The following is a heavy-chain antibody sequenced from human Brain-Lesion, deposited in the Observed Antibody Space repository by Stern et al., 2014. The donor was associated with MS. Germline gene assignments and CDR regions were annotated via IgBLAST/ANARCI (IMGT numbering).Heavy chain of an antibody. D-gene: IGHD2-2*01. CDR1: GGSISSGDYY. Sequence: QVQLVESGPGLVKPSQTLSLTCTVSGGSISSGDYYWSWIRQPPGKGLEWIGYIYYSGSTYYNPSLKIRVTISVDTSKKQFSLKLSSVTAADTAVYYCARIDVNIRYCGDATCYAGSDPWGQGTLVTVSS. V-gene: IGHV4-30-4*01. J-gene: IGHJ5*02. CDR2: IYYSGST. CDR3: ARIDVNIRYCGDATCYAGSDP.